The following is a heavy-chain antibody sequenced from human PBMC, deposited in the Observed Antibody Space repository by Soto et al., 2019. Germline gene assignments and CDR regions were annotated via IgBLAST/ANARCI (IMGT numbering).Heavy chain of an antibody. D-gene: IGHD6-13*01. V-gene: IGHV1-3*01. J-gene: IGHJ4*02. CDR1: GYTFTNYA. Sequence: ASVKVSCKASGYTFTNYAIHWVRQAPGQRLEWMAWIDAGNGNTKYSQKFQGRVTVTTDTSASTAFMELTSLRSEDTAVFYCARERPGNHPFDYWGQGTPVTVSS. CDR3: ARERPGNHPFDY. CDR2: IDAGNGNT.